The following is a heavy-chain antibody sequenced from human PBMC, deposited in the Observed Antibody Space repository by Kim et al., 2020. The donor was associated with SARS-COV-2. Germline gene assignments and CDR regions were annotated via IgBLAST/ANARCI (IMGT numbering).Heavy chain of an antibody. CDR3: ARGRIFDY. V-gene: IGHV4-34*01. CDR1: GGSFSGYY. J-gene: IGHJ4*02. D-gene: IGHD3-10*01. CDR2: INHSGST. Sequence: SETLSLTCAVYGGSFSGYYWSWIRQPPGKGLEWIGEINHSGSTNYNPSLKSRVTISVDTSKNQFSLKLSSVTAADTAVYYCARGRIFDYWGQGTLVTVSS.